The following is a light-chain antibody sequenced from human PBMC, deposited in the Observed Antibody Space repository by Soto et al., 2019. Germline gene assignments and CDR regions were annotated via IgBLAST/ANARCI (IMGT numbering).Light chain of an antibody. V-gene: IGLV1-44*01. CDR3: AAWDDSLNAYV. Sequence: QSVLTQPPSASGPPGQRVPISRSGSVSNIGSNTVNWYQHLPGTAPRFLIYSNDQRPSGVPDRVSGSKSGTSASLAISGLQSEDEADYYCAAWDDSLNAYVFGTGTKVTVL. J-gene: IGLJ1*01. CDR2: SND. CDR1: VSNIGSNT.